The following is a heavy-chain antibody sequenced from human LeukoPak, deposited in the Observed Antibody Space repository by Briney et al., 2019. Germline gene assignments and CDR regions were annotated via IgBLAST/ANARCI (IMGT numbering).Heavy chain of an antibody. J-gene: IGHJ4*02. CDR3: AKSRNTGYSLFDF. V-gene: IGHV3-23*01. Sequence: RGSLRLSCAASGFTFSSYAMSWVRQAPGKGLELVSAIGGSGGSTYYADSVKGRFTIARDNSENTLYLQMNSLRAEVTAVYYCAKSRNTGYSLFDFWGQGTLVTVSS. CDR1: GFTFSSYA. D-gene: IGHD3-9*01. CDR2: IGGSGGST.